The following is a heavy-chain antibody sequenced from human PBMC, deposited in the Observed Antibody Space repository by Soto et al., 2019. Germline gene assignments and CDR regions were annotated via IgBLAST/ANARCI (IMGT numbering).Heavy chain of an antibody. V-gene: IGHV1-24*01. J-gene: IGHJ4*02. Sequence: ASVKVSCKVSGYTLTELSMHWVRQAPGKGLEWMGGFDPEDGETIYAQKFQGRVTMTEDTSTDTAYMELSSLRSEDTAVYYCATYCSSTSCYSNFDYWGQGTLVTVSS. CDR3: ATYCSSTSCYSNFDY. CDR1: GYTLTELS. D-gene: IGHD2-2*01. CDR2: FDPEDGET.